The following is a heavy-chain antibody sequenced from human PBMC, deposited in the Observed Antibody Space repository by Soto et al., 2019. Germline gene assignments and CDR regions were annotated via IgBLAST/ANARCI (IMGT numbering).Heavy chain of an antibody. J-gene: IGHJ4*02. CDR1: GGSVSCGSDY. CDR3: ARWPSGYSGSYYFDY. V-gene: IGHV4-61*01. Sequence: QVHLQESGPGLVKPSETLSLTCTVSGGSVSCGSDYWSWIRQPPGKGLEWIAYIYYSGSTNYKPSLRSRVTISVDTYKNQFSLKLSSVTAADTAVYYCARWPSGYSGSYYFDYWGQGTLVTVSS. CDR2: IYYSGST. D-gene: IGHD1-26*01.